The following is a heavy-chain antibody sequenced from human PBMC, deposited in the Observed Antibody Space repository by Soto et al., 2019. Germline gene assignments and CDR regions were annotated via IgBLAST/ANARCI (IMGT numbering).Heavy chain of an antibody. Sequence: QVQLVESGGGVVQPGRSLRLSCAASGFTFSSYGMHWVRQAPGKGLEWVAVISYDGSNKYYADSVKGRFTISRDNSKNKXXLQMNSLRAEDTAVYYCAKCGTGGGDGAIRDAFDIWGQGTMVTVSS. CDR2: ISYDGSNK. D-gene: IGHD2-21*02. CDR3: AKCGTGGGDGAIRDAFDI. CDR1: GFTFSSYG. V-gene: IGHV3-30*18. J-gene: IGHJ3*02.